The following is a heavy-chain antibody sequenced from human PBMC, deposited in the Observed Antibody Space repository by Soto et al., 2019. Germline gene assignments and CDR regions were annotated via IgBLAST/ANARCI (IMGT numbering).Heavy chain of an antibody. CDR3: AAELGFGKLSVV. CDR1: GDTFKNCV. J-gene: IGHJ6*02. D-gene: IGHD7-27*01. V-gene: IGHV1-69*01. CDR2: IIPLFGTT. Sequence: QVQVVQSGVEVRRPGSSVKVSCKASGDTFKNCVISWVRQAPGEGLEWMGGIIPLFGTTDFAQRFQGRLTITTDESTTTAYRELSRLRAEDTATYSCAAELGFGKLSVVWCQGTTVIVSS.